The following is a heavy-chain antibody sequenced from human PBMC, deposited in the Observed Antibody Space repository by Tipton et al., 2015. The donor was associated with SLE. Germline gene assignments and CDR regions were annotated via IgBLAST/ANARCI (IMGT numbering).Heavy chain of an antibody. CDR1: GGSFSGYY. Sequence: LRLSCAVYGGSFSGYYWSWIRQPPGKGLEWIGEINHSGSTNYNPSLKSRVTISVDTSKNQFSLKLSSVTAADTAVYYCARLGGGIVVVQPADAAFDIWGQGTMVTVSS. CDR3: ARLGGGIVVVQPADAAFDI. V-gene: IGHV4-34*01. CDR2: INHSGST. D-gene: IGHD2-2*01. J-gene: IGHJ3*02.